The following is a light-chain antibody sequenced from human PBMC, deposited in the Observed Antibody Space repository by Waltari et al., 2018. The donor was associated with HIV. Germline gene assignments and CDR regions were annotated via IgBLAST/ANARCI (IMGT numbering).Light chain of an antibody. CDR1: QNIGIY. J-gene: IGKJ4*01. V-gene: IGKV1-5*03. CDR3: QQYENYPRT. CDR2: RAS. Sequence: DIHMTQSPSTLSASVGDTVTITCRASQNIGIYLDWYQQKPGTAPALLVFRASKLQSGVPSRFGGSGSGTEFTLTITSLQSDDSATYYCQQYENYPRTFGGGTRVEIK.